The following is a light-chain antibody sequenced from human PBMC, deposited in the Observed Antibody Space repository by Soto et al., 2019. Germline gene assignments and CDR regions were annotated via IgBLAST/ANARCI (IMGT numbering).Light chain of an antibody. CDR3: QQFSSYPLT. Sequence: EIVLTQSPGTLSLSPGEGATLSCRASQSINSFLAWYQQRRGQAPRLLIHGASNRATGIPDRFSGSGSGPDFTLTISRLEPEDFAVYYCQQFSSYPLTFGGGTKVDIK. V-gene: IGKV3-20*01. CDR2: GAS. J-gene: IGKJ4*01. CDR1: QSINSF.